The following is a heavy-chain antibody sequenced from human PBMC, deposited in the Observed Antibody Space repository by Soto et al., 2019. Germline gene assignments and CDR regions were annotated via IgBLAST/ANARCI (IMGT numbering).Heavy chain of an antibody. Sequence: PGGSLRLSCAASGFTFDDYAMHWVRQAPGKGLEWVSGISWNSGSIGYADSVKGRFTISRDNAKNSLYLQMNSLRAEDTALYYCAALYSSLTKPRGYWGQGTLVTVSS. D-gene: IGHD6-6*01. CDR1: GFTFDDYA. J-gene: IGHJ4*02. V-gene: IGHV3-9*01. CDR3: AALYSSLTKPRGY. CDR2: ISWNSGSI.